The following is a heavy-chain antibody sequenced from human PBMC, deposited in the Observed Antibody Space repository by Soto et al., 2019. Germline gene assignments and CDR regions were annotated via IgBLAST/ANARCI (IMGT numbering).Heavy chain of an antibody. CDR1: GGSFSGYY. CDR3: ARGLRIAVAATALDYYYYMDV. J-gene: IGHJ6*03. V-gene: IGHV4-34*01. Sequence: SETLSLTCAVYGGSFSGYYWSWIRQPPGKGLEWIGEINHSGSTNYNPSLKSRVTISVDTSKNQFSLKLSSVTAADTAVYYCARGLRIAVAATALDYYYYMDVWGKGTTVTVSS. D-gene: IGHD6-19*01. CDR2: INHSGST.